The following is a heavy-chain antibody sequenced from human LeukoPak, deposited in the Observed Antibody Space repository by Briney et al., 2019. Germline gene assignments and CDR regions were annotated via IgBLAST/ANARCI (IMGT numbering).Heavy chain of an antibody. V-gene: IGHV1-2*02. CDR1: GYTFTGYY. CDR3: ARVPRRGYEVNWFDS. J-gene: IGHJ5*01. CDR2: INPNSGGT. Sequence: ASVKVSCKASGYTFTGYYMHLVRQAPGQGLEWMGWINPNSGGTNYAQKFQGRVTMTRDTSISTAYMELSRLRSDDTAVYYCARVPRRGYEVNWFDSWGQGTLVTVSS. D-gene: IGHD5-12*01.